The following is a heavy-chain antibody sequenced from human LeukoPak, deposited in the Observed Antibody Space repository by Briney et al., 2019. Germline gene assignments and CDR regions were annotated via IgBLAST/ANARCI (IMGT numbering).Heavy chain of an antibody. CDR1: GYTFTSYD. CDR2: MNPNSGNT. Sequence: ASVKVSCKASGYTFTSYDINWVRQATGQGLEWMGWMNPNSGNTGYAQKFQGRVTMTRNTSISTAYMELSRLRSEDTAVYYCARWGWSERGYYYGMDVWGQGTTVTVSS. V-gene: IGHV1-8*01. CDR3: ARWGWSERGYYYGMDV. D-gene: IGHD6-19*01. J-gene: IGHJ6*02.